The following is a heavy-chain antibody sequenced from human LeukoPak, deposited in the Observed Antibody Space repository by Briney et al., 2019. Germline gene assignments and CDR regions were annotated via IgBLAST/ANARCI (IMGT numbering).Heavy chain of an antibody. CDR1: GGSISSGSYY. D-gene: IGHD3-10*01. Sequence: PSETLSLTCTVSGGSISSGSYYWSWIRQPAGKGLEWIGRIYTSGSTNYNPSLKSRATISVDMSRKHFFLDLSSVTAADTAVYYCARAVHYSGTSDQYTGGWYYFDFWGQGTLVTVSS. J-gene: IGHJ4*02. V-gene: IGHV4-61*02. CDR2: IYTSGST. CDR3: ARAVHYSGTSDQYTGGWYYFDF.